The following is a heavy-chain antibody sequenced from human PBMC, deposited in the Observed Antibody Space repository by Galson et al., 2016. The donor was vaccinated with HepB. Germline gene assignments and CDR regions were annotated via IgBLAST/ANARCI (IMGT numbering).Heavy chain of an antibody. CDR3: ARGPYTSGWYGSSGFDL. V-gene: IGHV4-4*02. D-gene: IGHD3-22*01. CDR2: VYHSGSL. Sequence: SETLSLTCAVSGGSITSTNWWSWVRQAPGKGLEWIGEVYHSGSLNYNPSLKSRVTISVDKSKDHFSLELTSVTAADSAAYYCARGPYTSGWYGSSGFDLWGQGTLVTVSS. J-gene: IGHJ3*01. CDR1: GGSITSTNW.